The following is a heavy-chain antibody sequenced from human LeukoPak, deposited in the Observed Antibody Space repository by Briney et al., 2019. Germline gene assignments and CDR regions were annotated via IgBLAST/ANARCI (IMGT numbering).Heavy chain of an antibody. CDR1: GGSISSYY. Sequence: SSETLSLTCTVSGGSISSYYWSWIRQPPGKGLEWIGYIYYSGSTNYNPSLKSRVTMSVDTSKNQFSLKLSSVTAADTAVYYCARESTAGYYYYYMDVWGKGTTVTVSS. D-gene: IGHD6-13*01. CDR3: ARESTAGYYYYYMDV. V-gene: IGHV4-59*12. J-gene: IGHJ6*03. CDR2: IYYSGST.